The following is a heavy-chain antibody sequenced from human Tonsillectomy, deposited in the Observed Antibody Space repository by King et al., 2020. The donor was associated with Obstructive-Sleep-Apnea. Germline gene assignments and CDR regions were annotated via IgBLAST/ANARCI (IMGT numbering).Heavy chain of an antibody. J-gene: IGHJ5*02. CDR3: ARDISAAYNNWFDP. CDR2: INTNSGGT. V-gene: IGHV1-2*02. CDR1: GYTFTGYY. Sequence: VQLVESGDEVKKPWASVKVSCKESGYTFTGYYMHWVRQAPGQGLEWMEWINTNSGGTNYAQKFQGRVTMTRDTSISTAYMELSRLRSDDTAVYYCARDISAAYNNWFDPWGQGTLVTVSS. D-gene: IGHD2-2*01.